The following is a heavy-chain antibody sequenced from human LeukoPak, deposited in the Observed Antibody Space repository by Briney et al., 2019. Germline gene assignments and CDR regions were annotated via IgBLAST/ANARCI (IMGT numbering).Heavy chain of an antibody. Sequence: ASETLSLTCTVSGGSITSYYWGWIRQPAGKGLEWIGRIYTSGGSNFNPSLKSRVTMSADTSKNQFSLKLNSVTAADTAVYYCARVVGINYYYMDVWGKGTTVTVSS. CDR2: IYTSGGS. D-gene: IGHD3-10*01. CDR3: ARVVGINYYYMDV. J-gene: IGHJ6*03. V-gene: IGHV4-4*07. CDR1: GGSITSYY.